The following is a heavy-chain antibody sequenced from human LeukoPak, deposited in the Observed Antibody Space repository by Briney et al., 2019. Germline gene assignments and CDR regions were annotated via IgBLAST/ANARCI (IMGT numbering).Heavy chain of an antibody. CDR2: INPNSGGT. J-gene: IGHJ4*02. CDR3: ARGYVVVTRGPPDY. D-gene: IGHD3-22*01. V-gene: IGHV1-2*02. Sequence: ASVKVSCKASGYTFTGSYIHWVRQAPGQGLEWMGWINPNSGGTKFAQKFEGRVTMTRDTSISSAYMELSRLRSDDTAVYYCARGYVVVTRGPPDYWGQGTLVTVSS. CDR1: GYTFTGSY.